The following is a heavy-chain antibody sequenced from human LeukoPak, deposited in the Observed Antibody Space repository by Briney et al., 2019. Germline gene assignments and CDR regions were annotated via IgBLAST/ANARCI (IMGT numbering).Heavy chain of an antibody. CDR1: GGSFSGYY. D-gene: IGHD2-2*02. Sequence: PSETLSLTCAVYGGSFSGYYWSWLRQPPGKGLEWIGEINHSGSTNYNPSLKSRVTISVDTSKNQFSLKLSSVTAADTAVYYCARGPVAYCSSTSCYTLETYYYYDMDVWGKGTTVTVSS. V-gene: IGHV4-34*01. CDR2: INHSGST. J-gene: IGHJ6*04. CDR3: ARGPVAYCSSTSCYTLETYYYYDMDV.